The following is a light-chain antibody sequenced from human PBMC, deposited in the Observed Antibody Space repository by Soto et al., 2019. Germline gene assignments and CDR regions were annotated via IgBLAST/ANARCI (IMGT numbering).Light chain of an antibody. CDR1: SSDVGAYNF. CDR3: ISYAGSGILI. CDR2: EVN. J-gene: IGLJ2*01. V-gene: IGLV2-8*01. Sequence: QSALTQPPSASGSPGQSVTISCTGSSSDVGAYNFVSWYRQHPGQAPELLIYEVNKRPSGVPDRFSGSKSGNTAALTVSGLHSEDEADYSCISYAGSGILIFGGGTQLTVL.